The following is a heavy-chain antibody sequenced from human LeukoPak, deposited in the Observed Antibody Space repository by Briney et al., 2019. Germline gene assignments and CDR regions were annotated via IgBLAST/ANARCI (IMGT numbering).Heavy chain of an antibody. Sequence: GGSLRLSCAASGFTFSSYAMHWVRQAPGKGLEWVAVISYDGSNKYYADSVKGRFTISRDNSKNTLYLQMNSLRAEDTAVYYCARAIAPGYSGYDNHAFDIWGQGTMVTVSS. V-gene: IGHV3-30*04. CDR1: GFTFSSYA. CDR3: ARAIAPGYSGYDNHAFDI. J-gene: IGHJ3*02. CDR2: ISYDGSNK. D-gene: IGHD5-12*01.